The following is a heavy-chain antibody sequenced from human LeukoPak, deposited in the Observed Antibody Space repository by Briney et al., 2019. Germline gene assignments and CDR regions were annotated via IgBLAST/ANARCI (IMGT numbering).Heavy chain of an antibody. J-gene: IGHJ3*02. Sequence: SETLSLTCTVSGGSISSGDYYWSWIRQPPGKGLEWIATMSYSGDTYYNPSLRSRVAMSVDTSRKVFSLRPSSVAAADTAVYFCARHGSYTSDAFDIWGQGTILIISS. CDR3: ARHGSYTSDAFDI. CDR1: GGSISSGDYY. V-gene: IGHV4-39*01. D-gene: IGHD3-16*01. CDR2: MSYSGDT.